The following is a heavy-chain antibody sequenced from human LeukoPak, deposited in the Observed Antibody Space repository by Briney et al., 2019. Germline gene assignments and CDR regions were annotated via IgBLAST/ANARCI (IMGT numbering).Heavy chain of an antibody. D-gene: IGHD5-18*01. CDR1: GFTFSSYW. J-gene: IGHJ4*02. CDR3: ARRLDPGTAMATFDY. V-gene: IGHV3-74*01. Sequence: PGGSLRLSCAASGFTFSSYWMHWVRQAPGKGLAWVSRINSDGSSTSYADSVKGRFTISRDNAKNTLYLQTNSLRAEDTAVYYCARRLDPGTAMATFDYWGQGTLVTVSS. CDR2: INSDGSST.